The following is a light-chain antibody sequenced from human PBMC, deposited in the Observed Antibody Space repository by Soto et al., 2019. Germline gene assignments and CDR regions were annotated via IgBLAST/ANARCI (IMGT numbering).Light chain of an antibody. V-gene: IGKV1-5*03. CDR1: QSISRL. CDR2: RAS. Sequence: DIQVTQSPSTLSASVGDRVTITCRASQSISRLLAWYQQKPGKAPKLLISRASTLETGVPSRFSGSGSGTEFSLTITNLQPEDFATYYCQQYNNCPGTFGHGTKVEIK. J-gene: IGKJ1*01. CDR3: QQYNNCPGT.